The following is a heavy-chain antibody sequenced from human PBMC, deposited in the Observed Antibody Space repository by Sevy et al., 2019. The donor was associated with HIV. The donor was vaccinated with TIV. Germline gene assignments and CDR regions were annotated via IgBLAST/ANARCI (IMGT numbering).Heavy chain of an antibody. CDR1: GYTFTGYY. J-gene: IGHJ1*01. Sequence: ASVKVSCKASGYTFTGYYMHWVRQAPGQGLEWMGRINPNSGGTNYAQKFQGMVTMTRDTSISTAYMELSRLRSDDTAVYYCARGGGSGSYPRAEYFQHWGQGTLVTVSS. V-gene: IGHV1-2*06. D-gene: IGHD1-26*01. CDR2: INPNSGGT. CDR3: ARGGGSGSYPRAEYFQH.